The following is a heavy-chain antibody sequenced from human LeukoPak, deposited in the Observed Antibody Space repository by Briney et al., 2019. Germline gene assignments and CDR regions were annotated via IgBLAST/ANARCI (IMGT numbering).Heavy chain of an antibody. Sequence: GESLKISCKGSGYSFTSYWIGWVRQMPGKGLEWMGIIYPGDSDTRYSPSFQGQVTISADKSISTAYLQWSSLKASDTAMYYCAVNGGYSGYAHGHFDYWGQGTLVTVSS. CDR2: IYPGDSDT. D-gene: IGHD5-12*01. J-gene: IGHJ4*02. CDR3: AVNGGYSGYAHGHFDY. V-gene: IGHV5-51*01. CDR1: GYSFTSYW.